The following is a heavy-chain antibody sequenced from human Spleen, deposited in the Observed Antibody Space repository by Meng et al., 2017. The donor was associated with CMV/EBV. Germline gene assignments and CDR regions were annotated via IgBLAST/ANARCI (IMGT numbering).Heavy chain of an antibody. V-gene: IGHV1-2*02. CDR1: GYY. CDR2: INPNPGGT. Sequence: GYYIHWVRQAPGQGLEWMGWINPNPGGTNYAQKFQGRVTMTRDASISTAYMELSRLRSDDTAVYYCARDASIRVTMVRGVIGWFDPWGQGTLVTVSS. J-gene: IGHJ5*02. D-gene: IGHD3-10*01. CDR3: ARDASIRVTMVRGVIGWFDP.